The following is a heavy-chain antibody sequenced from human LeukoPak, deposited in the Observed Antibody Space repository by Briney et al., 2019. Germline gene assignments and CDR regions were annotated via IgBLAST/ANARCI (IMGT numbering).Heavy chain of an antibody. J-gene: IGHJ4*02. CDR3: VRITQGTIDY. V-gene: IGHV4-59*11. CDR2: ISYSGST. CDR1: GGSISSHY. Sequence: SETLSLTCTVSGGSISSHYWSWIRLPPGKGLEWIGYISYSGSTTYIPSLKSRVTILVDTSKNQFSLELSSVTAADTAVYYCVRITQGTIDYWGRGTLVTVSS. D-gene: IGHD3-10*01.